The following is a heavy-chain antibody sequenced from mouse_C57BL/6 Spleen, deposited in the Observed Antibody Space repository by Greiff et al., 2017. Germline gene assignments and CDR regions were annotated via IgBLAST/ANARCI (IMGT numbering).Heavy chain of an antibody. V-gene: IGHV1-64*01. CDR2: IHPNSGST. CDR1: GYTFTSYW. J-gene: IGHJ1*03. Sequence: QVQLQQPGAELVKPGASVKLSCKASGYTFTSYWMHWVKQRPGQGLEWIGIIHPNSGSTNYNEKFKSKATLTVDKSSSPAYMPLRSLTYEDSAVYSGASIPTVVASDFDVWGTGTTVTVSS. CDR3: ASIPTVVASDFDV. D-gene: IGHD1-1*01.